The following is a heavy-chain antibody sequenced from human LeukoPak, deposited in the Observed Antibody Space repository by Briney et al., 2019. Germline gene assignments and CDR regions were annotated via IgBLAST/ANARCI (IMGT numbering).Heavy chain of an antibody. Sequence: SETLSLTCSVSGGSITRNYWSWIRQPVGRGLEWIGRIYASGTTNYNPPLQSRATISLDKSKNQFSLKLSSVTAADTAVYYRAREAVASPIFDYWGQGALVTVSS. CDR1: GGSITRNY. D-gene: IGHD6-19*01. V-gene: IGHV4-4*07. J-gene: IGHJ4*02. CDR2: IYASGTT. CDR3: AREAVASPIFDY.